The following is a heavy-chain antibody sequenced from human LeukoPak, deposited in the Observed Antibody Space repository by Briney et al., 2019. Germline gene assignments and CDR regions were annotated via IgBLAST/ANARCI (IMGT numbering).Heavy chain of an antibody. Sequence: GGSLRLSCAASGFTFSSYWMHWVRQAPGKGLVWVSRINSDGSSTSYADSVKGRFTISRGNAKNTLYLQMNSLRAEDTAVYYCARDPPPGEDDSSGYHFDYWGQGTLVTVSS. V-gene: IGHV3-74*01. CDR1: GFTFSSYW. CDR3: ARDPPPGEDDSSGYHFDY. CDR2: INSDGSST. J-gene: IGHJ4*02. D-gene: IGHD3-22*01.